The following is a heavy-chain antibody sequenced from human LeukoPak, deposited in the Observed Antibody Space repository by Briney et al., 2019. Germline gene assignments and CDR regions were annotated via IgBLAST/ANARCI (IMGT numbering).Heavy chain of an antibody. Sequence: GGSLRLSCAASGFIFSGYWMHWVRQGPGKGLVWVSRIKSDGSSTSYAESVKGRFTISRDNAKNTVYVHMNSLRDEDTAVYYCARGGRYAYFLDYWGQGTLVTVSS. CDR3: ARGGRYAYFLDY. D-gene: IGHD3-16*01. V-gene: IGHV3-74*01. CDR2: IKSDGSST. J-gene: IGHJ4*02. CDR1: GFIFSGYW.